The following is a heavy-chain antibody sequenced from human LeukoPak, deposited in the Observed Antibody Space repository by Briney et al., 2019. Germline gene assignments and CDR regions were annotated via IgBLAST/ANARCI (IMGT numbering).Heavy chain of an antibody. V-gene: IGHV4-39*01. CDR3: ARGSAAAVTGYFDY. CDR1: GGSISSSSYY. Sequence: KPSETLSLTCTVSGGSISSSSYYWGWIRQPPGKGLEWIGSIYYSGSTYYNPSLKSRVTISVDTSKNQFSLKLSSVTAADTAIYYCARGSAAAVTGYFDYWGQGTLVTVSS. D-gene: IGHD6-13*01. CDR2: IYYSGST. J-gene: IGHJ4*02.